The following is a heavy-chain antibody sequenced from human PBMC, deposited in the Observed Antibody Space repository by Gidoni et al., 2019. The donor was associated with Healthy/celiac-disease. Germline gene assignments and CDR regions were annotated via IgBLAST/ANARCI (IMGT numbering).Heavy chain of an antibody. CDR3: ARRIAAADDAFDI. CDR2: IYPGDSDT. J-gene: IGHJ3*02. CDR1: GYSFTSYW. D-gene: IGHD6-13*01. Sequence: VQLVQSGPEGKKPGESLKTSCKVSGYSFTSYWIGWVPQMPGKGLEWMGIIYPGDSDTRYSPSFQGQVTISADKSISTAYLQWSSLKASDTAMYYCARRIAAADDAFDIWGQGTMVTVSS. V-gene: IGHV5-51*03.